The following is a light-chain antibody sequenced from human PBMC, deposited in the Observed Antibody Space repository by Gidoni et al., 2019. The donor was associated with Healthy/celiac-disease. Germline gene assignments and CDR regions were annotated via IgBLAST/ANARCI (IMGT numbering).Light chain of an antibody. CDR1: QGISGP. V-gene: IGKV1-5*03. CDR3: QQYYNYPWT. CDR2: KAS. J-gene: IGKJ1*01. Sequence: DIQMTQSPSTLSASVGDRVTITCRASQGISGPWAWYQQKTGRAPKLLVFKASSLETGVPSRFRGSGSGTEFTLTISSLQPDDFATYYCQQYYNYPWTFGQGTKVDIK.